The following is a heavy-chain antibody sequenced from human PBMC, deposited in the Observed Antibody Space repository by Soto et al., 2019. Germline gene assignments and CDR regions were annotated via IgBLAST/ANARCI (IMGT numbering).Heavy chain of an antibody. V-gene: IGHV3-21*01. CDR3: ARDDSQSFDY. Sequence: GGPLRLSCAASGFTFISYSMNWVRQAPGKGLEWVSSISSSSSYIYYADSVKGRFTISRDNAKNSLYLQMNSLRAEDTAVYYCARDDSQSFDYWGQGTLVTVSS. CDR2: ISSSSSYI. CDR1: GFTFISYS. D-gene: IGHD3-22*01. J-gene: IGHJ4*02.